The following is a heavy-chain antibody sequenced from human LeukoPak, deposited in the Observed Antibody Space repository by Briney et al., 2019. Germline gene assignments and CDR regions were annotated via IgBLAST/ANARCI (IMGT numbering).Heavy chain of an antibody. V-gene: IGHV3-15*07. CDR1: GFTFSNTW. CDR2: IKSEIDGGST. J-gene: IGHJ3*02. D-gene: IGHD5-12*01. CDR3: TTGGSVIVAGPRAFDI. Sequence: GGSLRLSCAASGFTFSNTWMNWVRQAPGKGVEWVGGIKSEIDGGSTDYAAPVQARFTISRDDSQATLYLQMNSLKTETTAVYYCTTGGSVIVAGPRAFDIWGQGTMVTVSS.